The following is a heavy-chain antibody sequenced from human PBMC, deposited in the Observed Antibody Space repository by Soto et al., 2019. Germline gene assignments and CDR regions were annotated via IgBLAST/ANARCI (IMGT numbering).Heavy chain of an antibody. J-gene: IGHJ6*02. CDR2: IWYDGSNK. D-gene: IGHD3-3*02. V-gene: IGHV3-33*01. CDR3: ARATFPYYYGMDV. Sequence: LRLSCAASGFTFSSYGMHWVRQAPGKGLEWVAVIWYDGSNKYYADSVKGRFTISRDNSKNTLYLQMNSLRAEDMAVYYCARATFPYYYGMDVWGQGTTVTVSS. CDR1: GFTFSSYG.